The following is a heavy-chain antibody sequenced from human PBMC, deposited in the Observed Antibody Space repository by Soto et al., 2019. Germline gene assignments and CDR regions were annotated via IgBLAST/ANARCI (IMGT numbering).Heavy chain of an antibody. D-gene: IGHD3-10*01. CDR3: ARGQGSGSYYDSRQKAPTTAFDY. V-gene: IGHV4-34*01. CDR1: GGSFSGYY. J-gene: IGHJ4*02. CDR2: INHSGST. Sequence: QVQLQQWGAGLLKPSETLSLTCAVYGGSFSGYYWSWIRQFPGKGLEWIGEINHSGSTNYNPSLNSRVTMSGAMSKNQFSLKLSSVTGADTAVYYCARGQGSGSYYDSRQKAPTTAFDYWSQGTLVTVSS.